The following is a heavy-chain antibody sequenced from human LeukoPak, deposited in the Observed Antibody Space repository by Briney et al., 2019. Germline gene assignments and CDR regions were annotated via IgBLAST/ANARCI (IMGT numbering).Heavy chain of an antibody. CDR2: ISAYNGNT. V-gene: IGHV1-18*03. CDR1: GYTFTTYG. J-gene: IGHJ5*02. Sequence: ASVEVSCKASGYTFTTYGITWVRQASGQGLEWMGWISAYNGNTNYAQKFQGRVTMTTDTSASTAYMELRSLRSDDMAVYYCARDLIAVRPGWFDPWGQGTLVTVSS. CDR3: ARDLIAVRPGWFDP. D-gene: IGHD6-6*01.